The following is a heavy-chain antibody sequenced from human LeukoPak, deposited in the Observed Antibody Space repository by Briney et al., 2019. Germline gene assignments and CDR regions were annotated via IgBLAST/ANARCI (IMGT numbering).Heavy chain of an antibody. CDR2: ISGSGGST. V-gene: IGHV3-23*01. CDR3: AKSQPLWVWQLVRYYFDY. D-gene: IGHD6-6*01. J-gene: IGHJ4*02. Sequence: PGGSLRLSCAASGFTFSSYAMSWVRQAPGKGLEWVSAISGSGGSTYYADSVKGRFTISRDNSKNTLYLQMNSLRAEDTAVYYCAKSQPLWVWQLVRYYFDYWGQGTLVTVSS. CDR1: GFTFSSYA.